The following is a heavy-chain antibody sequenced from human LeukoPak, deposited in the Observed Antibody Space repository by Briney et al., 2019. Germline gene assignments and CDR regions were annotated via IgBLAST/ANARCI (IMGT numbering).Heavy chain of an antibody. CDR3: ARAIVVVPADRGRFDP. J-gene: IGHJ5*02. CDR2: IYYSGST. D-gene: IGHD2-2*01. CDR1: GGSISSGGYY. V-gene: IGHV4-30-2*03. Sequence: SQTLSLTCTVSGGSISSGGYYWSWIRQPPVNGLEWIGSIYYSGSTYYNPSLKSRVTISVDTSKNQFSLKLSSVTAADTAVYYCARAIVVVPADRGRFDPWGQGTLVTVSS.